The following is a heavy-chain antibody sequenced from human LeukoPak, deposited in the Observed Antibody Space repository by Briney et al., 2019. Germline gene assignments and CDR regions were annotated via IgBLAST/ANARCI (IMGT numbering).Heavy chain of an antibody. V-gene: IGHV5-51*01. Sequence: GESLKISCKGSGYSFSSNWIGWVRQMPGKGLEWMGIIYPGDSDTRYNPSFEGQVTISADKSISTAYLQWSSLKASDTAMYYCAGRGKLSSASHWFDPWGQGTLVTVSS. J-gene: IGHJ5*02. CDR2: IYPGDSDT. CDR3: AGRGKLSSASHWFDP. CDR1: GYSFSSNW. D-gene: IGHD3-16*02.